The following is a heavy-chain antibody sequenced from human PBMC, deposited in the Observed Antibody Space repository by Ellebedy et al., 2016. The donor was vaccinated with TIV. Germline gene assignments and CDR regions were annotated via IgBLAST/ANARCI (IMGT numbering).Heavy chain of an antibody. CDR3: ATRGYSYGYYGMDV. D-gene: IGHD5-18*01. CDR2: ISGSGGST. Sequence: GESLKISXAASGFTFSSYAMSWVRQAPGKGLEWVSAISGSGGSTYYADSVKGRFTISRDNSKNTLYLQMNSLRAEDTAVYYCATRGYSYGYYGMDVWGQGTTVTVSS. CDR1: GFTFSSYA. V-gene: IGHV3-23*01. J-gene: IGHJ6*02.